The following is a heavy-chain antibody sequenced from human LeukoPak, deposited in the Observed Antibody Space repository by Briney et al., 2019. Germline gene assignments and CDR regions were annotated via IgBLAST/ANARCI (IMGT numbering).Heavy chain of an antibody. CDR1: GHIFTTHY. D-gene: IGHD5-24*01. CDR2: VNTDNTKS. CDR3: AMSVEMAAIPSFDY. J-gene: IGHJ4*02. Sequence: ASVKVSCKTSGHIFTTHYIHWMRQAPGQRLEWLGRVNTDNTKSEYSQKFQGRVIITRDTSASTAYMEMSGLRSEGTAMYYCAMSVEMAAIPSFDYWGQGTLVTVSS. V-gene: IGHV1-3*04.